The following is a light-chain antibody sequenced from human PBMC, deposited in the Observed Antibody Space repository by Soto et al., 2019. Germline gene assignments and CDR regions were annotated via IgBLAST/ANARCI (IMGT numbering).Light chain of an antibody. CDR1: QSVNTN. CDR3: QQYVNWPRT. V-gene: IGKV3-15*01. J-gene: IGKJ1*01. CDR2: GAS. Sequence: EIVMTQSPATLSVSPGERATLSCRARQSVNTNLAWFQQKPGQAPRLLINGASTRATGIPARFSGSGSGTEFTLTVDSLQSEDFAVYYCQQYVNWPRTFGQGTKVEIK.